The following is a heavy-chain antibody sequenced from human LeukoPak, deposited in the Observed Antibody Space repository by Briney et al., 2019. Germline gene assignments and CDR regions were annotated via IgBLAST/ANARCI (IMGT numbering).Heavy chain of an antibody. J-gene: IGHJ5*02. CDR2: NYYSGNT. Sequence: PSETLSLTCTVSGGSISSYYWGWIRQPPGKGLEWIGVNYYSGNTYYTPSLKSRVTMSIDTSKNQFSLRLSSVTAADTALYYCARGLPKHDYGDYGGTWFDPWGQGTLVTVSS. D-gene: IGHD4-17*01. CDR3: ARGLPKHDYGDYGGTWFDP. V-gene: IGHV4-39*07. CDR1: GGSISSYY.